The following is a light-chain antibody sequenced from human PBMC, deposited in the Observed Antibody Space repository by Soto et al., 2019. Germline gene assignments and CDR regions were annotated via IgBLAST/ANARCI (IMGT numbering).Light chain of an antibody. J-gene: IGKJ1*01. CDR3: QQFGSSSWT. Sequence: ESVLTQSPGTLSLSPGEKATLSCRASQSVSSSYLAWYQQKPGQAPRLLIYGASSRATGIPDRFSGSGSGTDFTLTVSRLEPEDFAVYYCQQFGSSSWTFGQGTKVEL. CDR2: GAS. V-gene: IGKV3-20*01. CDR1: QSVSSSY.